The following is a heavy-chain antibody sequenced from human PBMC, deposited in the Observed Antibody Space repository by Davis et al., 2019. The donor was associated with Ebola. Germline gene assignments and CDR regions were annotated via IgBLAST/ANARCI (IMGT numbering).Heavy chain of an antibody. CDR2: IYYSGST. D-gene: IGHD2-2*01. Sequence: PGGSLRLSCTVSGGSISSYYWSWIRQPPGKGLEWIGYIYYSGSTNYNPSLKSRVTISVDTSKNQFSLKLSSVTAADTAVYYCARQLLGWFDPWGQGTLVTVSS. CDR1: GGSISSYY. CDR3: ARQLLGWFDP. V-gene: IGHV4-59*01. J-gene: IGHJ5*02.